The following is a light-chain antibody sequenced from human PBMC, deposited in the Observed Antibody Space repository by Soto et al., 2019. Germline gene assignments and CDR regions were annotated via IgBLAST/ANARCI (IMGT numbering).Light chain of an antibody. V-gene: IGLV2-23*02. J-gene: IGLJ1*01. CDR1: SSTVGGVDV. CDR2: EVI. CDR3: CSYVGATTYV. Sequence: QSVLTQPASVSGSPGQSVTISCTGTSSTVGGVDVVTWYQQHPAKAPKVIIYEVIKRLSGVSNRSSGCNSGSTASLTTCGLEAGYEADYYSCSYVGATTYVFGSGTKV.